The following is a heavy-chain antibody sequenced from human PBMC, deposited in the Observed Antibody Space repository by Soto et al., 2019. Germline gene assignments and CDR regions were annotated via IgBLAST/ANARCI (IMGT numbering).Heavy chain of an antibody. CDR1: GGSISSSSYY. J-gene: IGHJ5*02. Sequence: PSETLSLTCTVSGGSISSSSYYWVWIRQPPGKGLEWIGSIYYSGSTYYNPSLKSRVTISVDTSKNQFSLKLSSVTAADTAVYYCARKLGVVMQNWFDPWGQGTLVTVSS. D-gene: IGHD3-3*01. CDR3: ARKLGVVMQNWFDP. V-gene: IGHV4-39*01. CDR2: IYYSGST.